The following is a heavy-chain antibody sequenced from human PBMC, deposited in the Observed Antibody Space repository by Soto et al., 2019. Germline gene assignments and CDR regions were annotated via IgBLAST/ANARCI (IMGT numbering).Heavy chain of an antibody. CDR1: GVSFSSYY. Sequence: PSETLSLTCTVSGVSFSSYYWSWIRQPPGKGLEWIGSIYYSGSTYYNPSLKSRVTISVDTSKNQFSLKLSSVTAADTAVYYCARHTPAISISDHWGQGTLVTVSS. J-gene: IGHJ4*02. CDR2: IYYSGST. CDR3: ARHTPAISISDH. D-gene: IGHD2-15*01. V-gene: IGHV4-59*05.